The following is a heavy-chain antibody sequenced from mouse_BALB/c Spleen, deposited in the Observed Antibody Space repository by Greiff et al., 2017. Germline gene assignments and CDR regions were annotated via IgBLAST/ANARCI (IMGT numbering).Heavy chain of an antibody. D-gene: IGHD2-4*01. CDR3: ARDGGLRQAWFAY. J-gene: IGHJ3*01. CDR2: IYPGSGST. Sequence: LQQPGSELVRPGASVKLSCKASGYTFTSYWMHWVKQRPGQGLEWIGNIYPGSGSTNYDEKFKSKATLTADKSSSTAYMQLSSLTSEDSAVYFCARDGGLRQAWFAYWGQGTLVTVSA. V-gene: IGHV1S22*01. CDR1: GYTFTSYW.